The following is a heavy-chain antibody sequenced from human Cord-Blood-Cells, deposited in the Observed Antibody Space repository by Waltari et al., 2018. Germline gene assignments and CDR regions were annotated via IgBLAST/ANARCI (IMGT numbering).Heavy chain of an antibody. J-gene: IGHJ4*02. V-gene: IGHV1-69-2*01. CDR2: VDPEDGET. D-gene: IGHD1-26*01. CDR1: GYTFTDYY. Sequence: ELQPVQAGAEVKTPGPTLKLPRQVSGYTFTDYYLHWMQQATGKGLEWMGLVDPEDGETIYAEKFQGRVTITADTSTDTAYMELSSLRSEDTAVYYCATVPPTWEDYWGQGTLVTVSS. CDR3: ATVPPTWEDY.